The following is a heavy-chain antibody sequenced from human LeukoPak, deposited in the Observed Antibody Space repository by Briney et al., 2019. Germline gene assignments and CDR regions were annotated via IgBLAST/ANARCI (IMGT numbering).Heavy chain of an antibody. V-gene: IGHV3-23*01. Sequence: PGGSLRLSCAASGFTFSSYAMSWVRQAPGKGLEWVSAISGSGGSTYYADSVKGRFTISRDNSENTLYLQMNSLRAEDTAVYYCAKRLLWFGELSSLDYWGQGTLVTVSS. CDR2: ISGSGGST. CDR1: GFTFSSYA. J-gene: IGHJ4*02. D-gene: IGHD3-10*01. CDR3: AKRLLWFGELSSLDY.